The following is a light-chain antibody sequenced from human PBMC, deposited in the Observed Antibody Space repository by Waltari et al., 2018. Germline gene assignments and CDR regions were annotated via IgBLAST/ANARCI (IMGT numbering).Light chain of an antibody. CDR2: GAS. CDR1: QSVASN. V-gene: IGKV3-15*01. J-gene: IGKJ3*01. Sequence: VLTQSPGTLSLSPGDTATLSCRASQSVASNLAWYQQKPGQPPRLLIYGASIRATGTPARFSGSGSVSEFTLTISSLEAEDVGLYYCQQYNNWPLFGPGTKVEIK. CDR3: QQYNNWPL.